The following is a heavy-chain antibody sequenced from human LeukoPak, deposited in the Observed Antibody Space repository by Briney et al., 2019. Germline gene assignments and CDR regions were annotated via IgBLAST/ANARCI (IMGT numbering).Heavy chain of an antibody. Sequence: PGGSLRLSCAASGFTFSSYWMSWVRQPPGKGLEWIGEINHSGSTNYNPSLKSRVTISVDTSKNQFSLKLSSVTAADTAVYYCARGTYSSWYYWGQGTLVTVSS. CDR2: INHSGST. CDR3: ARGTYSSWYY. V-gene: IGHV4-34*01. J-gene: IGHJ4*02. CDR1: GFTFSSYW. D-gene: IGHD6-13*01.